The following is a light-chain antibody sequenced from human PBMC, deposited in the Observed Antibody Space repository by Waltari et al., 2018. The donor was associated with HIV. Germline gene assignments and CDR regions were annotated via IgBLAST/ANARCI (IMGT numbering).Light chain of an antibody. CDR2: DVT. J-gene: IGLJ1*01. CDR1: SSDVGGYDF. V-gene: IGLV2-8*01. CDR3: TSYAGDTNYLV. Sequence: QSALTQPPSASGSPGQSVTISCTGTSSDVGGYDFVSWYQHRAGKVPKLIIYDVTKRPSGVPDRFSGSKSGNTPSLTVSGLRAEDEADYYCTSYAGDTNYLVFGTGTKVTVL.